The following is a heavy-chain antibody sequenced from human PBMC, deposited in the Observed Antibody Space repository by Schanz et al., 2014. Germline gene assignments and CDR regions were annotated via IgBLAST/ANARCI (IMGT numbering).Heavy chain of an antibody. CDR3: FSMHYGNSVY. D-gene: IGHD1-7*01. V-gene: IGHV3-72*01. J-gene: IGHJ4*02. CDR1: GFTVSSNY. CDR2: VRNRRNSDII. Sequence: EVQLVESGGGLIQPGGSLRLSCVASGFTVSSNYMSWVRQAPGKGLEWLGRVRNRRNSDIIEYAASVEGRFTISRDESKNSVYLQMNSLQTDDTAVYYCFSMHYGNSVYWGQGTLATVSS.